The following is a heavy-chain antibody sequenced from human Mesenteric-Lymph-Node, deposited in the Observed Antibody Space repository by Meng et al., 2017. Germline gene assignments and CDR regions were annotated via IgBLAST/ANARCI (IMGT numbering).Heavy chain of an antibody. V-gene: IGHV1-2*02. CDR1: GYTFTGYY. CDR3: ASATCCSGSSCYPTIRPHFDY. D-gene: IGHD2-15*01. CDR2: INPNSGGT. J-gene: IGHJ4*01. Sequence: PSVKVSCKASGYTFTGYYMHWVRQAPGQGLEWMGWINPNSGGTNYAQKFQGRVTMTRDTSISTAYMELSRLRSDDTAVYYCASATCCSGSSCYPTIRPHFDYWGQGTLVTVSS.